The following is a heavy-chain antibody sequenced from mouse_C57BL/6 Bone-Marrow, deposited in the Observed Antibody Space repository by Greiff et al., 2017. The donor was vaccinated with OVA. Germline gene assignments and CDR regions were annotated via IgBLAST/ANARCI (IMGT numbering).Heavy chain of an antibody. CDR2: IYPGGGYT. Sequence: VMLVESGAELVRPGTSVKMSCKASGYTFTNYWIGWAKQRPGHGLEWIGDIYPGGGYTNYNEKFKGKATLTADKSSSTAYMQFSSLTSEDSAIYYCARWRDYGSSYWWYFDVWGTGTTVTVSS. CDR3: ARWRDYGSSYWWYFDV. D-gene: IGHD1-1*01. J-gene: IGHJ1*03. V-gene: IGHV1-63*01. CDR1: GYTFTNYW.